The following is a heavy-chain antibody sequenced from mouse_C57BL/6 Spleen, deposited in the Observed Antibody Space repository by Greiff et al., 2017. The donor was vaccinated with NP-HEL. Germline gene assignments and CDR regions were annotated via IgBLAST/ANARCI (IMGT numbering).Heavy chain of an antibody. V-gene: IGHV1-81*01. J-gene: IGHJ3*01. D-gene: IGHD2-3*01. Sequence: VQLQQSGAELARPGASVKLSCKASGYTFTSYGISWVKQRTGQGLEWIGEIYPRSGNTYYNEKFKGKATLTADKSSSTAYMELRSLTSEDSAVYFCASDGYYEGAYWGQGTLVTVSA. CDR1: GYTFTSYG. CDR3: ASDGYYEGAY. CDR2: IYPRSGNT.